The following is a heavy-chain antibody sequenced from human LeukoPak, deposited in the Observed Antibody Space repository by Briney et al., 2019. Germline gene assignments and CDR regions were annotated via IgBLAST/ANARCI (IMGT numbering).Heavy chain of an antibody. J-gene: IGHJ4*02. V-gene: IGHV3-9*01. CDR2: ISYNSGYI. Sequence: PGGSLRLSCAASGFPFGDFDMHWVRQAPGKSLEWLSIISYNSGYIDYADSVKGRFTVSRYNAENSLYLHMNSLRPEDTAFYYCAKVRGKYSIGFFVDYWGQGILVTVAS. CDR3: AKVRGKYSIGFFVDY. D-gene: IGHD6-19*01. CDR1: GFPFGDFD.